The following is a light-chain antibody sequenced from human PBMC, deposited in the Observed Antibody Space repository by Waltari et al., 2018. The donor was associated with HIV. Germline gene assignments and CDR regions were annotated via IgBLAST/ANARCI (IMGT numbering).Light chain of an antibody. CDR3: SSYTSTTTLL. J-gene: IGLJ2*01. CDR2: EVS. Sequence: QSALTQHPSVSGSSGQSITISCPGTSSNVGVDYYVSWYQQHPGKAPKVMIYEVSNRPSGVSSRFSGSKSGNTASLTISGLQPEDEAHYYCSSYTSTTTLLFGGGTKLSVL. CDR1: SSNVGVDYY. V-gene: IGLV2-14*01.